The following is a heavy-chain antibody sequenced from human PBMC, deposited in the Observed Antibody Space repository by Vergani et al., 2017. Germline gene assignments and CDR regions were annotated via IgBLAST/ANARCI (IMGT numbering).Heavy chain of an antibody. D-gene: IGHD1-1*01. V-gene: IGHV3-9*01. CDR2: ISWNSGYI. Sequence: VQLVESGGGAVQPGRSLRLSCAASGFTFDDYAVHWVRQPPGKGLEWVSGISWNSGYIGYADSVKGRFTISRDNAKNSLYLQMNSLRAEDTALYYCATKSCGTPGCQIGYFREWGQGTLVTVSS. CDR3: ATKSCGTPGCQIGYFRE. J-gene: IGHJ1*01. CDR1: GFTFDDYA.